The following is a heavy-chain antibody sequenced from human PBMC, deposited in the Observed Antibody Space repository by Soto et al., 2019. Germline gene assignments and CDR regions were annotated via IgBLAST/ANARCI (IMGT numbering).Heavy chain of an antibody. J-gene: IGHJ4*02. V-gene: IGHV3-74*01. CDR1: GFPFTNYW. D-gene: IGHD3-22*01. CDR3: AKGGYYDSSGLGDYFDY. Sequence: PGGSLRLSCAASGFPFTNYWMNWVRQTPGKGLMWVSRISPDGSDVGYADSVEGRFTVSRDNAKNTLYLQMHSLRAEDTAMYYCAKGGYYDSSGLGDYFDYWGQGTLVTVSS. CDR2: ISPDGSDV.